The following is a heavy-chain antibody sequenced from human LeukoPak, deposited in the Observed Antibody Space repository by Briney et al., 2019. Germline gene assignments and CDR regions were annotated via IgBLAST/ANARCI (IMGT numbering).Heavy chain of an antibody. Sequence: PSETLSLTCSVSGGSISIYYWSWIRQPPGKGLEWIGNIYYSGSTNYNPSLKSRVTISLDTSKSQFSLQLSSVTAADTAVYYCARGGSYYGYWGQGTLVTVSS. CDR3: ARGGSYYGY. CDR2: IYYSGST. D-gene: IGHD1-26*01. CDR1: GGSISIYY. V-gene: IGHV4-59*08. J-gene: IGHJ4*02.